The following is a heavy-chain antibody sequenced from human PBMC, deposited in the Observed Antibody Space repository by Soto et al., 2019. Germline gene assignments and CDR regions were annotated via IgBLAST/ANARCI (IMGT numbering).Heavy chain of an antibody. V-gene: IGHV4-31*03. CDR2: IYYSGST. D-gene: IGHD3-9*01. CDR3: AGTYYDILTGYPPMYYFDY. Sequence: PSETLSLTCTVSGGCISSGGYYWSWIRQHPGKGLEWIGYIYYSGSTYYNPSLKSRVTISVDTSKNQFSLKLSSVTAADTAVYYCAGTYYDILTGYPPMYYFDYWGQGTLVTVSS. J-gene: IGHJ4*02. CDR1: GGCISSGGYY.